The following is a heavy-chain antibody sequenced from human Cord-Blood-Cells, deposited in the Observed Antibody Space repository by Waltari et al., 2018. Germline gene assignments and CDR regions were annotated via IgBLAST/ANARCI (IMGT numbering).Heavy chain of an antibody. CDR1: GYPFPAYS. D-gene: IGHD6-13*01. V-gene: IGHV1-2*04. J-gene: IGHJ3*02. CDR2: SNPNSGGT. CDR3: ARASWGSRDAFDI. Sequence: QVQLVQSGAEVKKPGASVKVSCKASGYPFPAYSMHWVRQAHGQGLEWMGGSNPNSGGTNYAQKFQGWVTMTRDTSISTAYMELSRLRSDDTAVYYCARASWGSRDAFDIWGQGTMVTVSS.